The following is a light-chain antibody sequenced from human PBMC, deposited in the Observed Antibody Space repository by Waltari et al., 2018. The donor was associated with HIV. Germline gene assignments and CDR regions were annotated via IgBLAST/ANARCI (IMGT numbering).Light chain of an antibody. J-gene: IGKJ2*01. CDR1: EGIGFW. Sequence: TCRASEGIGFWLAWYRQRPGEAPTLLISDASTSGSGVPSRFSGSGSGTNFALTISSLQSEDIATYFCQQSYSFPITFGPGT. V-gene: IGKV1-12*01. CDR3: QQSYSFPIT. CDR2: DAS.